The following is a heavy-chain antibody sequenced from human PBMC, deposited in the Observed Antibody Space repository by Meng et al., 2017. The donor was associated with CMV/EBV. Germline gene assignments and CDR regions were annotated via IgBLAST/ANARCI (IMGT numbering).Heavy chain of an antibody. D-gene: IGHD6-6*01. CDR2: INPSGGST. Sequence: ASVTVSCKASGLAFSDYYMHWVRQAPGQGLEWMGIINPSGGSTRYAQKCQGRVTMTRDTSTSTAYMELSSLRSEDTAVYYCARDGIAARRSYYYYGMDVWGQGTTVTVSS. J-gene: IGHJ6*02. V-gene: IGHV1-46*01. CDR3: ARDGIAARRSYYYYGMDV. CDR1: GLAFSDYY.